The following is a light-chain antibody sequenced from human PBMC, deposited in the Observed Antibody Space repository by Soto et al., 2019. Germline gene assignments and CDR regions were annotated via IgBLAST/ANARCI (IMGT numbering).Light chain of an antibody. J-gene: IGKJ1*01. V-gene: IGKV1-5*03. CDR2: KAS. CDR1: QTIITW. CDR3: QQYPSYPWT. Sequence: DTQMTQSPSTLSTSVGDRGTIICRAIQTIITWLAWDQQKPGKAPKLLIYKASTLESGVPSRFSGSGSATEFTMTLSSLQPEDFATYYCQQYPSYPWTFGQGPKVEI.